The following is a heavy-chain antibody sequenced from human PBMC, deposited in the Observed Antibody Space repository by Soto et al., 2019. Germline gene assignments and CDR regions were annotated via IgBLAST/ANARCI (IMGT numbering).Heavy chain of an antibody. D-gene: IGHD4-17*01. J-gene: IGHJ5*02. CDR3: ANSLLNDYGHNWFDP. V-gene: IGHV2-5*01. CDR1: GFSLSTSGVG. CDR2: IYWNDDK. Sequence: QITLKESGPTLVKPTQTLTLTCTFSGFSLSTSGVGVGWIRQPPGKALEWLALIYWNDDKRYSPSLKSRLTITKDTSTYQVVLTMTNMDPVDTATYYCANSLLNDYGHNWFDPWGQGTLVTVSS.